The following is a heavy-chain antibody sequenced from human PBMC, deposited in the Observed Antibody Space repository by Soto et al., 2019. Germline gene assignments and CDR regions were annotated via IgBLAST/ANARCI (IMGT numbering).Heavy chain of an antibody. V-gene: IGHV5-10-1*01. D-gene: IGHD1-7*01. J-gene: IGHJ4*02. CDR2: IDPSVSYI. CDR1: GYTFTNYY. CDR3: AIPLARTTPFDY. Sequence: PGESLKISCQASGYTFTNYYIAWVRQVPGKGLEWMGRIDPSVSYIKYSPSFEGHVTMSVDKSISTAFLQWSRLEASDTAMYFCAIPLARTTPFDYWGQGSLVTVSS.